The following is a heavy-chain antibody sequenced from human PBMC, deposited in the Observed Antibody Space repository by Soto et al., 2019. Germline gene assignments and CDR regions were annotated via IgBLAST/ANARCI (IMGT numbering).Heavy chain of an antibody. CDR3: ARDVGDGLIEY. J-gene: IGHJ4*02. CDR2: INAYNGNT. D-gene: IGHD3-3*01. Sequence: QVQLVQSGAEVKKPGASVKVSCKASGYTFTSYGISWVRQAPGQGLEWMGWINAYNGNTNYAQKFQGRVTMTTDTSKSTAYMELRRLRSDDTAVYYCARDVGDGLIEYWGQGTLVTVSS. V-gene: IGHV1-18*01. CDR1: GYTFTSYG.